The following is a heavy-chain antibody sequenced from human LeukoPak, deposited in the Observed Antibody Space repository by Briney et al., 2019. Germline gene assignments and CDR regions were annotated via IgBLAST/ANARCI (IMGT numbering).Heavy chain of an antibody. CDR3: ARDGGRGYSYGGDAFDI. V-gene: IGHV1-2*02. CDR1: GYTFTDNY. J-gene: IGHJ3*02. Sequence: GASVKVSCKASGYTFTDNYMHWVRQAPGQGLEWMGLINPNSAVTSYAQKFQGRVTMTRDTSISTAYMELTRLRSDDTAVYYCARDGGRGYSYGGDAFDIWGQGTMVTVSS. CDR2: INPNSAVT. D-gene: IGHD5-18*01.